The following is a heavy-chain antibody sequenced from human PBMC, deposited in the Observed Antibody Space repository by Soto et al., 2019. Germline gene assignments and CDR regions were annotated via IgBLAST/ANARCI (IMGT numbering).Heavy chain of an antibody. Sequence: EVQLVESGGGLVQPGGSLRLSCAASGFTFNNNWMHWVRQAPGKGLVWISRINSDGKTTTYADFVKGRFIISRDNAKNTVYLQVNSLGGEGTAVYYCTRGGATGAGIYHFENWGQGTLVTVSS. CDR2: INSDGKTT. V-gene: IGHV3-74*01. J-gene: IGHJ4*02. CDR1: GFTFNNNW. D-gene: IGHD3-10*01. CDR3: TRGGATGAGIYHFEN.